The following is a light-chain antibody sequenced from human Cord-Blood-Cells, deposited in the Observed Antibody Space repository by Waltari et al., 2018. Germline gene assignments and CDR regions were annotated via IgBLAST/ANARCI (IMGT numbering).Light chain of an antibody. V-gene: IGLV2-18*02. J-gene: IGLJ2*01. Sequence: QSALTQPPSVSGSPGQSVTISCTGNSSDVGSYNRVSWYQQPPGTAPKLMIYEVSNRPSGVPDRCSGSRSGNTASLTISGLQAEDEADYYCSSYTGGSTFVLGGGTKLTVL. CDR2: EVS. CDR3: SSYTGGSTFV. CDR1: SSDVGSYNR.